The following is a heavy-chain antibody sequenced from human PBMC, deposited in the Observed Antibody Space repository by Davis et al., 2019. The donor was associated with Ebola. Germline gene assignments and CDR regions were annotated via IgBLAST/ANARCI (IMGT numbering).Heavy chain of an antibody. CDR3: ARDPGGHYGMDV. CDR1: GFTVSSNH. D-gene: IGHD1-1*01. Sequence: GESLKISCAASGFTVSSNHTNWFRQAPGKGLEWVSIIFSAGSTNYADSVKGRFTISRDNLKNTLYLEMNNLRAEDTAVYYCARDPGGHYGMDVWGQGTTVTVSS. V-gene: IGHV3-53*01. CDR2: IFSAGST. J-gene: IGHJ6*02.